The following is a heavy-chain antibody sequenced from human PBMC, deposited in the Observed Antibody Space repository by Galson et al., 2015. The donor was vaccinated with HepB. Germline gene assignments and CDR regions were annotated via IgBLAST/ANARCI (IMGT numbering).Heavy chain of an antibody. V-gene: IGHV3-66*01. J-gene: IGHJ4*02. CDR1: GFIVSRYY. Sequence: SLRLSCAASGFIVSRYYMSWVRQAPGKGLEWVSVYYSGGSTYYAAFVKDRFIISRDNSKNTVDLQMNGLRGEDTAVYFCARGAYYEGSGSFWAWDYWGQGTLVTVYS. CDR3: ARGAYYEGSGSFWAWDY. CDR2: YYSGGST. D-gene: IGHD3-10*01.